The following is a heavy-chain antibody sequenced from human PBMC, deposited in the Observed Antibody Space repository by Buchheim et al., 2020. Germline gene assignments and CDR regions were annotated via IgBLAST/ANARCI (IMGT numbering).Heavy chain of an antibody. CDR1: GGSFSGYY. CDR3: AREGGATLGNAFDI. CDR2: INHSGSP. V-gene: IGHV4-34*01. J-gene: IGHJ3*02. Sequence: QVQLQQWGAGLLKPSETLSLTCAVYGGSFSGYYWTWIRQPPGKGLEWIGEINHSGSPNYNPSLKSRVTISVAPSQNQFSLKLSSVTAADTAVYYCAREGGATLGNAFDIWGQGT. D-gene: IGHD1-26*01.